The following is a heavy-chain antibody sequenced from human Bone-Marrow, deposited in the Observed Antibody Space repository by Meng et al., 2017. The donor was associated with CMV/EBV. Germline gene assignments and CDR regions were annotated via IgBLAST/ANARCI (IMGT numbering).Heavy chain of an antibody. CDR3: ARWGSITRPPGWLDP. D-gene: IGHD2-2*01. Sequence: ASVKVSCKASGYPFTSYGITWVRQAPGQGLEWIGWVSPYNGNTLYAEKFRGRITMATDSSTMTAYMELRSLRFDDTGEYYCARWGSITRPPGWLDPWGQGTLVTVSS. V-gene: IGHV1-18*01. CDR1: GYPFTSYG. CDR2: VSPYNGNT. J-gene: IGHJ5*02.